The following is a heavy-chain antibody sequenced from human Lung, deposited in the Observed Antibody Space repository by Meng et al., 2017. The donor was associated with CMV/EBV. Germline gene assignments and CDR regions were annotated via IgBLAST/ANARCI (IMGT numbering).Heavy chain of an antibody. J-gene: IGHJ5*02. CDR1: GGSFSGYY. CDR3: ARAVAAAEWFDP. CDR2: INHSGST. Sequence: SQTXSLTXAVYGGSFSGYYWSWIRQPPGKGLEWIGEINHSGSTNYNPSLKSRVTISVDTSKNQFSLKLSSVTAADTAVYYCARAVAAAEWFDPWGQGTLVTVSS. V-gene: IGHV4-34*01. D-gene: IGHD6-13*01.